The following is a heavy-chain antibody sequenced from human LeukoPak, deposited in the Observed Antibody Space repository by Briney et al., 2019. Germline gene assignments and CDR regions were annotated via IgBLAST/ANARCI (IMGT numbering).Heavy chain of an antibody. J-gene: IGHJ4*02. CDR3: ARDPGAYEAFDY. CDR2: INSDGSST. Sequence: PGGSLRLSCAASGFTFSSYWMHWVRQAPGKGLVWVSRINSDGSSTSYADSVKGRFTISRDNAKNTLYLQINSLRAEDTAVYYCARDPGAYEAFDYWGQGTLVTVSS. D-gene: IGHD1-14*01. V-gene: IGHV3-74*01. CDR1: GFTFSSYW.